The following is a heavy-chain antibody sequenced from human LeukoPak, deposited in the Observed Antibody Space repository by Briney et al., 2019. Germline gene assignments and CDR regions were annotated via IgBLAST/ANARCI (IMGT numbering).Heavy chain of an antibody. D-gene: IGHD1-26*01. CDR3: ARRVGAKYYFDY. V-gene: IGHV1-2*02. CDR1: GYTFTGYY. Sequence: ASVKVSCKASGYTFTGYYMHWVRQAPGQGLEWMGWINPNSGGTNYAQKFQGRVTMTRGTSISTAYMELSRLRSDDTAVYYCARRVGAKYYFDYWGQGTLVTVSS. CDR2: INPNSGGT. J-gene: IGHJ4*02.